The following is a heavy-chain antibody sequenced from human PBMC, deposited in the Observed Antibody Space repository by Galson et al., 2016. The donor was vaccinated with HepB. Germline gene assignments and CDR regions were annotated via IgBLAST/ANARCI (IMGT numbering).Heavy chain of an antibody. J-gene: IGHJ4*02. Sequence: SLRLSCAASGSTFSTYWMYWVRQAPGKGLEGVAAIKTDGSDKYYADSVKGRCTISRDNADNSLYLQINSLRNEDTAVYYCAKDHITGWSFDSWGQGTLVTVSS. CDR2: IKTDGSDK. CDR1: GSTFSTYW. CDR3: AKDHITGWSFDS. V-gene: IGHV3-7*03. D-gene: IGHD6-19*01.